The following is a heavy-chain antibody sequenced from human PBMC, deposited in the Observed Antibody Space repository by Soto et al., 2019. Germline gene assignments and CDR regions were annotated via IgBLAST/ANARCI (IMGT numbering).Heavy chain of an antibody. D-gene: IGHD5-18*01. Sequence: SVKVSCKASGGTFSSYTISWVRQAPGQGLEWMGRIIPILGIANYAQKFQGRVTITADKSTSTAYMELGSLRSEDTAVYYCARDLSGYPGAFDIWGQGTMVTVSS. V-gene: IGHV1-69*04. CDR1: GGTFSSYT. J-gene: IGHJ3*02. CDR2: IIPILGIA. CDR3: ARDLSGYPGAFDI.